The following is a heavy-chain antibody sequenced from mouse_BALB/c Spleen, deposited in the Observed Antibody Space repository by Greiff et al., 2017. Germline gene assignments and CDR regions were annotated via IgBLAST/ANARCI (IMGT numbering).Heavy chain of an antibody. Sequence: EVKVVESGGGLVQPGGSLKLSCAASGFTFSSYGMSWVRQTPDKRLELVATINSNGGSTYYPDSVKGRFTISRDNAKNTLYLQMSSLKSEDTAMYYCARGGLRHGYYFDYWGQGTTLTVSS. D-gene: IGHD2-4*01. CDR2: INSNGGST. J-gene: IGHJ2*01. V-gene: IGHV5-6-3*01. CDR3: ARGGLRHGYYFDY. CDR1: GFTFSSYG.